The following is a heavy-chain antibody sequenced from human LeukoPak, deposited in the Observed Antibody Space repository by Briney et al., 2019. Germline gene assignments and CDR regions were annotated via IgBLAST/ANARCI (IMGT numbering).Heavy chain of an antibody. CDR1: GGSFSGYY. V-gene: IGHV4-34*01. CDR2: INHSGST. Sequence: SETLSLTCAVYGGSFSGYYWSWIRQPPGKGLEWIGEINHSGSTNYNPSLKSRVTISVETSKNQFSLKLSSVTAADTAVYYCARAQHDYGDYEGRSFDYWGQGTLVTVSS. J-gene: IGHJ4*02. CDR3: ARAQHDYGDYEGRSFDY. D-gene: IGHD4-17*01.